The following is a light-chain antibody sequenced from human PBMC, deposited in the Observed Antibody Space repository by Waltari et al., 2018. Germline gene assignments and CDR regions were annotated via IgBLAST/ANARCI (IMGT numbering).Light chain of an antibody. V-gene: IGKV4-1*01. CDR1: QSVLYSSNNKNY. J-gene: IGKJ2*01. CDR2: WAS. CDR3: QQCYLTPYT. Sequence: DIVMTQSPDSLAVSLGARANIHCKSSQSVLYSSNNKNYLAWYQQKPGQPPKLLIYWASTRESGVPDRFSGSGSGTDFTLTISSLQAEDVAVYYCQQCYLTPYTFGQGTNLEIK.